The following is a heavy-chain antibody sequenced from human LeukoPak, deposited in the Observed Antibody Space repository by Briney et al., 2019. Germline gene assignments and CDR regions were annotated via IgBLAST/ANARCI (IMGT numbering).Heavy chain of an antibody. CDR2: MYNSGRT. CDR1: GASISSYY. Sequence: SETLSLTCTVSGASISSYYWSWIRQPPGKGLEWIGYMYNSGRTNYNPSLKSRVTISGDTSKNQFSPKLTSVTAADTAVYYCVRGLLELQVYYYYGMDVWGQGTTVTVSS. V-gene: IGHV4-59*01. D-gene: IGHD1-7*01. J-gene: IGHJ6*02. CDR3: VRGLLELQVYYYYGMDV.